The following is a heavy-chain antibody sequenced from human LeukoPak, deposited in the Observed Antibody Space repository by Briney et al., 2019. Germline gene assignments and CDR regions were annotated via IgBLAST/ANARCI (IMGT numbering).Heavy chain of an antibody. CDR2: ISAYNGNT. CDR1: GYTFTSYG. V-gene: IGHV1-18*04. D-gene: IGHD4-17*01. J-gene: IGHJ4*02. Sequence: ASVKVSCKASGYTFTSYGISWVRQAPGQGLEWMGWISAYNGNTNYAQKLQGRVTMTTDTSTSTAYRELRSLRSDDTAVYYCARVRGSTVTTSREYYFDYWGQGALVTVSS. CDR3: ARVRGSTVTTSREYYFDY.